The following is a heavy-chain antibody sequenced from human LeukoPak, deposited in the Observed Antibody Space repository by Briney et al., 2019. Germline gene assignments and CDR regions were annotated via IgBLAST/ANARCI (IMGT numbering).Heavy chain of an antibody. D-gene: IGHD3-22*01. CDR2: IYYSGST. Sequence: PSETLSLTCTVSGGSISSYYWSWIRQPPGKGLEWIGYIYYSGSTNYNPSLKSRVTISVDTSKNQFSLKLSSVTAADTAVYYCARVFGSGYYRYYFDYWGQGTLVTVSS. V-gene: IGHV4-59*01. CDR3: ARVFGSGYYRYYFDY. J-gene: IGHJ4*02. CDR1: GGSISSYY.